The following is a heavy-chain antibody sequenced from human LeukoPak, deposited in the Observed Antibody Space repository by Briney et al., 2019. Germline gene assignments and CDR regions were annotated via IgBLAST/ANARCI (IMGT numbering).Heavy chain of an antibody. CDR1: GGSISSYY. CDR3: ARAKYGSGSYYNDY. Sequence: SETLSLTCTVSGGSISSYYWSWIRQPPGKGLEWIGYIYYSGSTNYNPSLKSRVTLSVDTSKNQFSLKLSSVTAADTAVYYCARAKYGSGSYYNDYWGQGTLVTVSS. V-gene: IGHV4-59*01. D-gene: IGHD3-10*01. J-gene: IGHJ4*02. CDR2: IYYSGST.